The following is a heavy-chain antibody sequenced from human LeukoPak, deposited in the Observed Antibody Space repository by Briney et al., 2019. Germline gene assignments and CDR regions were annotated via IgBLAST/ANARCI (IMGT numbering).Heavy chain of an antibody. CDR2: ITSTGGGST. D-gene: IGHD4-11*01. CDR1: GFTFGSST. V-gene: IGHV3-23*01. Sequence: GGSLRLSCAASGFTFGSSTMTWVRQAPGQGLDWVSSITSTGGGSTYYADSVKGRFTTSRDNSKNTLYLQMNSLRAEDTAVYYCAITGVRDFDSWGQGTLVTVSS. J-gene: IGHJ4*02. CDR3: AITGVRDFDS.